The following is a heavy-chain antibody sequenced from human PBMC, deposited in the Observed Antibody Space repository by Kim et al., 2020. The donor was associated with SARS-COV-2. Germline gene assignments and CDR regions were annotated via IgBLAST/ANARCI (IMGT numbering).Heavy chain of an antibody. D-gene: IGHD1-1*01. J-gene: IGHJ6*03. CDR2: IIPIFGTA. V-gene: IGHV1-69*13. Sequence: SVKVSCKASGGTFSSYAISWVRQAPGQGLEWMGGIIPIFGTANYAQKFQGRVTITADESTSTAYMELSSLRSEDTAVYYCASPLGWTDNPYYYMDVWGKGTTVTVSS. CDR1: GGTFSSYA. CDR3: ASPLGWTDNPYYYMDV.